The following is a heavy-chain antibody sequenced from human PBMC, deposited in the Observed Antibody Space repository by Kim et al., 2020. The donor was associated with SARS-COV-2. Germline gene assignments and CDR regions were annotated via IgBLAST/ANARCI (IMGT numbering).Heavy chain of an antibody. CDR3: ATTNWNLYYYYYGMDV. J-gene: IGHJ6*02. D-gene: IGHD1-1*01. Sequence: LKSRVTISVDKAKNQFSLKLSSVTAADTAVYYCATTNWNLYYYYYGMDVWGQGTTVTVSS. V-gene: IGHV4-4*02.